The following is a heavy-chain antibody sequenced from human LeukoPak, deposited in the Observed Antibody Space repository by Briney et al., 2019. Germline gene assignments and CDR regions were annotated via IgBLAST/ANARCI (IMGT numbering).Heavy chain of an antibody. V-gene: IGHV3-48*01. D-gene: IGHD1-26*01. CDR3: ARDKVVGASHFDF. J-gene: IGHJ4*02. CDR1: GFTFSSYS. CDR2: ISSSGSTI. Sequence: GGSLRLSCAASGFTFSSYSMNWVRQAPGKGLEWVSYISSSGSTIYYADSVKGRFTISRDNAKNSLYLQMNSLRVEDTAVYYCARDKVVGASHFDFWGQGTLVTVSS.